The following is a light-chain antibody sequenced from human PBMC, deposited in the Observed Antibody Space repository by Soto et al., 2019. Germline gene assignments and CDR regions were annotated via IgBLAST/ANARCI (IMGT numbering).Light chain of an antibody. CDR1: QSLLHSNGYNY. V-gene: IGKV2-28*01. CDR3: MQALQPLS. J-gene: IGKJ3*01. Sequence: DIVMTQSPLSLPVTPGEPASISCRSSQSLLHSNGYNYLDWYLQNPGQSQQLLIYLGSNRASGVPERFSGSGSCTDFTLKISRVEAEDVGVYYCMQALQPLSFGPGTKVDIK. CDR2: LGS.